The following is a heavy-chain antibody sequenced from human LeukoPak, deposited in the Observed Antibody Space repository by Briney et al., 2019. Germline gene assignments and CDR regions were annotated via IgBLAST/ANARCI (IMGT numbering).Heavy chain of an antibody. Sequence: SETLSLTCTVSGGSVSSSSSYWAWIRQPPGRGLEWIGSVYYSGTTYYNTSLESRVTISEDTSRNRFSLMQSSVTAADTAVYYCVRQNSDYYYYYLDVWGEGTTVIVSS. CDR1: GGSVSSSSSY. J-gene: IGHJ6*03. D-gene: IGHD1-7*01. CDR3: VRQNSDYYYYYLDV. CDR2: VYYSGTT. V-gene: IGHV4-39*01.